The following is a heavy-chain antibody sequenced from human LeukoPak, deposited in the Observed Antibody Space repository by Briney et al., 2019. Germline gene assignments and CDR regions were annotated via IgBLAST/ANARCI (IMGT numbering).Heavy chain of an antibody. CDR2: IYYSGST. Sequence: NPSETLSLTCTVSGGSISSGGYYWSWIRQHPGKGLEWIGYIYYSGSTYYNPSLKSRVTISVDTSKNQFSLKLSSVTAADTAVYYCARDLGVFRAFDIWGQGTMVTVSS. V-gene: IGHV4-31*03. D-gene: IGHD2-8*01. CDR1: GGSISSGGYY. J-gene: IGHJ3*02. CDR3: ARDLGVFRAFDI.